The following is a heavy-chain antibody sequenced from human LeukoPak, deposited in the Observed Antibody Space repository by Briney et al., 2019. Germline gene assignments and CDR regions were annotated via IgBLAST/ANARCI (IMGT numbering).Heavy chain of an antibody. CDR1: GGSISRHSSS. V-gene: IGHV4-39*01. Sequence: SSETLSLTCTVSGGSISRHSSSWGWIRQPPGKGLEWVGTIYNIGSTYYNPSLKSRVTIFVDTSKNQFSLKVSSVTAADTAVYYCARAVGYDILTGSDAFDIWGQGTMVTVSS. CDR2: IYNIGST. CDR3: ARAVGYDILTGSDAFDI. J-gene: IGHJ3*02. D-gene: IGHD3-9*01.